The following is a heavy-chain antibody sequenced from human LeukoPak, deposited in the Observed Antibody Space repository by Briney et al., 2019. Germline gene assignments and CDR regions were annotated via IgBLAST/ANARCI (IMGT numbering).Heavy chain of an antibody. CDR2: ISGSGGIT. CDR3: AKHDPRRVVITNWFDP. D-gene: IGHD3-22*01. V-gene: IGHV3-23*01. J-gene: IGHJ5*02. Sequence: PGGSLRLSCAASGFTFSSNYMSWVRQAPGKGLEWVPAISGSGGITYYADSVKGRFTISRGNSKNTLYLQMNSLRAEDTAVYYCAKHDPRRVVITNWFDPWGQGTLVTVSS. CDR1: GFTFSSNY.